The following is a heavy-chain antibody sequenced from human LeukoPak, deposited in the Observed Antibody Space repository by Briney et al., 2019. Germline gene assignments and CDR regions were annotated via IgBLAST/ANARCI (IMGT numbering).Heavy chain of an antibody. CDR2: ISGRSSTI. CDR1: AFTFSDYS. D-gene: IGHD1-26*01. CDR3: ARDRLTSGSYFFDY. Sequence: GGSLRLSCAASAFTFSDYSMNWVRQAPGKGLEWISSISGRSSTIYYADSVRGRFTISRDNAKNSMYLQMNSLRAEDTAVYYCARDRLTSGSYFFDYWGQGTLVTVSS. J-gene: IGHJ4*02. V-gene: IGHV3-48*01.